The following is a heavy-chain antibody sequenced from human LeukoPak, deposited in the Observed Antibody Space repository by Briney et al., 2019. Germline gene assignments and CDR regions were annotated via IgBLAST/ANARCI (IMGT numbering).Heavy chain of an antibody. CDR1: GYTFTSYD. D-gene: IGHD4-17*01. CDR3: ARGAPHDYGDYGFSYYFDY. J-gene: IGHJ4*02. Sequence: ASVKVSCKASGYTFTSYDMHWVRQAPGQRLEWMGWINAGNGNTKYSQEFQGRVTITRDTSASTAYMELSSLRSEDMAVYYCARGAPHDYGDYGFSYYFDYWGQGTLVTVSS. V-gene: IGHV1-3*03. CDR2: INAGNGNT.